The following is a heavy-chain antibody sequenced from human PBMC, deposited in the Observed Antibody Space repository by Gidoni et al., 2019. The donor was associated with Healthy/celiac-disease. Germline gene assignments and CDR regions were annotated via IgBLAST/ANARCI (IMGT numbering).Heavy chain of an antibody. CDR3: AKDIVGRLELFLGWFDP. J-gene: IGHJ5*02. D-gene: IGHD1-7*01. V-gene: IGHV3-9*01. CDR1: GFTFAYYA. CDR2: ISWNSGSI. Sequence: EVQLVESGGGLVQPGRSLRLSCAASGFTFAYYAMHWVRQAPGKGLEWVSGISWNSGSIGYADSVKGRFTISRDNAKNSLYLQMNSLRAEDTALYYCAKDIVGRLELFLGWFDPWGQGTLVTVSS.